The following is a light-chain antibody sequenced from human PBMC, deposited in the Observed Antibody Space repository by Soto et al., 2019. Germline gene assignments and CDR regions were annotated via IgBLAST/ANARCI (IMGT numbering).Light chain of an antibody. CDR1: QSVSMY. CDR2: AAS. J-gene: IGKJ1*01. V-gene: IGKV1-39*01. Sequence: IQMTQSPSSLSASVGDRVTITVRASQSVSMYLNWYQQKPGKAPKLLIYAASSLQSGVPSRFSGSGSGTDFTLTISSLQPEDFATYYCQQSYSILWTFGQRTKVDIK. CDR3: QQSYSILWT.